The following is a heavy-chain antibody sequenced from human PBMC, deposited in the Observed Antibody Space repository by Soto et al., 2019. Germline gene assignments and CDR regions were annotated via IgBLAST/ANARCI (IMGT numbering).Heavy chain of an antibody. J-gene: IGHJ4*02. V-gene: IGHV3-7*01. CDR2: IKQDGSEK. CDR1: GFTFSSYW. CDR3: ASGSGWDPFDY. D-gene: IGHD6-19*01. Sequence: EVQLVESGGGLVQPGGSLRLSCAASGFTFSSYWMSWVRQAPGKGLEWVANIKQDGSEKFYVDSVKGRFTISRDNAKNSLYLQMNSLIPEDTAVYYCASGSGWDPFDYWGQGTLVTVSS.